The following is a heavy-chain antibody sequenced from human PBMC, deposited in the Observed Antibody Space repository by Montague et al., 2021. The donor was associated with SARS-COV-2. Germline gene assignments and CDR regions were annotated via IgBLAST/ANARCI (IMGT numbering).Heavy chain of an antibody. D-gene: IGHD4-23*01. Sequence: SETLSLTCTVSGGPISRNYWNWIRQPPGKGLEWIGYIYYSGTTNCNPSLKSRVTMSVDTSKNQFSLKLNSVTAADTAVYYCARGCGNSADHYYDGIDLWGRGTTVTVSS. J-gene: IGHJ6*02. CDR1: GGPISRNY. CDR2: IYYSGTT. CDR3: ARGCGNSADHYYDGIDL. V-gene: IGHV4-59*01.